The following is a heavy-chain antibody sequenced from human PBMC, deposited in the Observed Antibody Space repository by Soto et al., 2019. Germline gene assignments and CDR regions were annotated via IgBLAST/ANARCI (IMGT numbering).Heavy chain of an antibody. D-gene: IGHD6-13*01. CDR1: GFTFRSYS. V-gene: IGHV3-48*02. CDR3: ARDNGIAGSFDP. Sequence: EVQLVESGGGLVQPGGSLRLSCAASGFTFRSYSMNWVRQAPGKGLEWVSYISISGTAIYYADSVKGRFTISGDDAKNSLYLQMNSLRDEDTSVYYCARDNGIAGSFDPWGQGALVTVSS. J-gene: IGHJ5*02. CDR2: ISISGTAI.